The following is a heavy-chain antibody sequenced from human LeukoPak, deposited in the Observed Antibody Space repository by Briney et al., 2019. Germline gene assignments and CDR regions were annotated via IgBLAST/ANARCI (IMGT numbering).Heavy chain of an antibody. V-gene: IGHV4-59*08. J-gene: IGHJ4*02. CDR3: ARLSSYYGSVYFDY. Sequence: PSETLSLTCTVSGDSISGYYWTWIRQPPGKGLEWIGYIYYSGSTNSNPSLKSRVTISVDTSKNQFSLKLSSVTAADTAVYYCARLSSYYGSVYFDYWGQGTLVTVSS. CDR2: IYYSGST. D-gene: IGHD3-10*01. CDR1: GDSISGYY.